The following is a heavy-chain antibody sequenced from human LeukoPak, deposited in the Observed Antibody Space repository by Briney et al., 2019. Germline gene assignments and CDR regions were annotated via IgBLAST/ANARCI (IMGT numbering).Heavy chain of an antibody. CDR2: ISAYNGNT. CDR1: GYTFTSYG. D-gene: IGHD4-11*01. V-gene: IGHV1-18*01. J-gene: IGHJ6*03. Sequence: ASVKVSCKASGYTFTSYGISWVRQAPGQGLEWMGWISAYNGNTNYAQKLQGRVTMTTDTSTSTAYMELRSLRSDDTAVYYCARVPTVTIYYYYYYMDVWGKGTTVTVSS. CDR3: ARVPTVTIYYYYYYMDV.